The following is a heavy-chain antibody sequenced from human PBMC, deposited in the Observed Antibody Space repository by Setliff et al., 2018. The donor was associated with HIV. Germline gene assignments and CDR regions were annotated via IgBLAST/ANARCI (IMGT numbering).Heavy chain of an antibody. V-gene: IGHV4-61*02. J-gene: IGHJ2*01. CDR1: GGSVSSGSYY. Sequence: SETLSLTCTVSGGSVSSGSYYWSWIRQPAGKGLQWIGRIYTSGSTNYNASLKSRVTISVDTSKNQFSLKLISVTAADTAVYYCARDVLGYDSTGRFDLWGRGTLVTSPQ. CDR2: IYTSGST. D-gene: IGHD3-22*01. CDR3: ARDVLGYDSTGRFDL.